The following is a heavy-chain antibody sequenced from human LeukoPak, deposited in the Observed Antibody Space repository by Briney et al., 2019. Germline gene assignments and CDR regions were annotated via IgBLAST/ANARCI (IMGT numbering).Heavy chain of an antibody. J-gene: IGHJ4*02. Sequence: PGGSLRLSCAASGFSFGSHAMSWVRQAPGKGLEWVSVISNSGAVTHYADSVKGRFTISRDKSNNMLYLQMDNLSAEDTAKYYCVKGGRICSSSTCRVDYWGQGTLVTVSS. CDR3: VKGGRICSSSTCRVDY. D-gene: IGHD2-2*01. V-gene: IGHV3-23*01. CDR2: ISNSGAVT. CDR1: GFSFGSHA.